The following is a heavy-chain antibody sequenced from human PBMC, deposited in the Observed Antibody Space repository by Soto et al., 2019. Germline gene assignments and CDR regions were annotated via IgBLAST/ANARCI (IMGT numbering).Heavy chain of an antibody. CDR2: IYHSGTT. D-gene: IGHD2-21*02. J-gene: IGHJ4*02. CDR3: ARGRLSGHPTPPHDY. Sequence: SETLSLTCTVSGGSVSSADSYWSWIRQAPGKGLEWVGHIYHSGTTYYNPSLKGRLTISVDTSKNQFSLALSSVTAADTAVYFCARGRLSGHPTPPHDYWGPGTLVTVSS. V-gene: IGHV4-30-4*01. CDR1: GGSVSSADSY.